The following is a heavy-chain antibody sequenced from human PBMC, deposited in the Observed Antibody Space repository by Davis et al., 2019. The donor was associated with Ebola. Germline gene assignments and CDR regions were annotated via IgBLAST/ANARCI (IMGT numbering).Heavy chain of an antibody. J-gene: IGHJ4*02. V-gene: IGHV4-59*01. Sequence: MPSETLSLTCSVSSGSIRGYHWSWIRQPPGKGLEWIGYIYDSGFTNYNPSLKNRVTLSLDTSKNQFSLKLNSVTAADSAVYYCARGVAGDIVLMVYAIGEGYYFDYWGQGTLVTVSS. CDR3: ARGVAGDIVLMVYAIGEGYYFDY. D-gene: IGHD2-8*01. CDR1: SGSIRGYH. CDR2: IYDSGFT.